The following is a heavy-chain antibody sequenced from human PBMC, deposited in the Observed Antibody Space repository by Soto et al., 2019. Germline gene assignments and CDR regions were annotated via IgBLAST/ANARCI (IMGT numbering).Heavy chain of an antibody. CDR1: GGPFSGVY. Sequence: SETLPLTCAVSGGPFSGVYWSWIRQPPGKGLEWIGGVNHRGSANYSPSLESRVTMSVDTSKNQCSLKLTSVTAADSAVYYCARDAFCGSGTCRVGHWFDLWGQGTLVTVS. J-gene: IGHJ5*02. D-gene: IGHD2-21*01. CDR3: ARDAFCGSGTCRVGHWFDL. CDR2: VNHRGSA. V-gene: IGHV4-34*01.